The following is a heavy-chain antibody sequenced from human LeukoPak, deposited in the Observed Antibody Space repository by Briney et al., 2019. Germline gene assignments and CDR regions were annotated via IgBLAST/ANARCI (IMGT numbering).Heavy chain of an antibody. CDR2: IYSSGST. J-gene: IGHJ4*02. V-gene: IGHV4-59*08. CDR3: ARQREYYESSGYYSFDY. CDR1: GGSISTYY. Sequence: SETLSLTCTVSGGSISTYYWSWIRHPPGKGLEWIGYIYSSGSTNYNPSLKNRVTISVDTSKNQFSLKLSSVTAADTGVYYCARQREYYESSGYYSFDYWGQGTLVTVSS. D-gene: IGHD3-22*01.